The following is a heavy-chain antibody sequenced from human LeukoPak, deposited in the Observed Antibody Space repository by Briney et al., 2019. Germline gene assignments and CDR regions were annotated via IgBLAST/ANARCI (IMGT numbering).Heavy chain of an antibody. V-gene: IGHV3-23*01. CDR2: ISGSGGST. CDR3: ARDFVPSSWVGY. CDR1: GFSFSSSA. J-gene: IGHJ4*02. D-gene: IGHD6-13*01. Sequence: GGSLRLSCAASGFSFSSSAMSWVRQTPGKGLEWVSAISGSGGSTYYADSVKGRFTISRDNAKNSLYLQMNSLRAEDTAVYYCARDFVPSSWVGYWGQGTLVTVSS.